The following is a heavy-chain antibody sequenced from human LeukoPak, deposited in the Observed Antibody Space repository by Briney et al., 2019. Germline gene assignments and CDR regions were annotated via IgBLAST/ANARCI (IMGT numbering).Heavy chain of an antibody. V-gene: IGHV3-20*04. J-gene: IGHJ1*01. Sequence: GGSLRLSCAASGFTFDDYGMSWVRQAPGKGLEWVSGINWNGGSTGYADSVKGRFTISRDNAKNSLYLQMNSLRAEDTALYYCARDSHYDYEGHLQHWGQGTLVTVSS. D-gene: IGHD3-3*01. CDR1: GFTFDDYG. CDR2: INWNGGST. CDR3: ARDSHYDYEGHLQH.